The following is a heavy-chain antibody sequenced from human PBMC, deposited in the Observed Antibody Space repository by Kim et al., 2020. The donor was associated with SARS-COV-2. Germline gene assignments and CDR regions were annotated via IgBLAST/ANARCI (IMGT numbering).Heavy chain of an antibody. CDR2: IYYSGST. Sequence: SETLSLTCTVSGGSISSYYWSWIRQPPGKGLEWIGYIYYSGSTNYNPSLKSRVTISVDTSKNQFSLKLSSVTAADTAVYYCARVEVSSWEYYYYGMDVWGQGTTVTVS. CDR1: GGSISSYY. CDR3: ARVEVSSWEYYYYGMDV. D-gene: IGHD6-13*01. J-gene: IGHJ6*02. V-gene: IGHV4-59*13.